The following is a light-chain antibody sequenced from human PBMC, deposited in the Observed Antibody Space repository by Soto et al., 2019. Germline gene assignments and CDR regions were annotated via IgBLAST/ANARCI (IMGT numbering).Light chain of an antibody. CDR2: AAS. Sequence: DSQMTQSPSSLSASVGDRVTITCRASQSISSYLNWYQQKPGKAPKLLIYAASSLQSGVPSRFSGSGSGTDFTLTISSLQPEDFATYYCQQSYSTPRLTSGQGTRPEIK. V-gene: IGKV1-39*01. CDR1: QSISSY. J-gene: IGKJ5*01. CDR3: QQSYSTPRLT.